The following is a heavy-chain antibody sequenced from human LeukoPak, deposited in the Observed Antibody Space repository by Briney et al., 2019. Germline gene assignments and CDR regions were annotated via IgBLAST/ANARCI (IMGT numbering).Heavy chain of an antibody. D-gene: IGHD2-15*01. V-gene: IGHV1-18*01. J-gene: IGHJ6*03. CDR3: ARDPRYCSGGSCYYYYYYYMDV. CDR1: GYTFTSYG. CDR2: ISAYNGNT. Sequence: GASVKVSCKASGYTFTSYGISWVRQAPGQGLEWMGWISAYNGNTNYAQKLQGRVTMTTDTSTSTAYMELRSLRSDDTAVYYCARDPRYCSGGSCYYYYYYYMDVWGKGTTVTVSS.